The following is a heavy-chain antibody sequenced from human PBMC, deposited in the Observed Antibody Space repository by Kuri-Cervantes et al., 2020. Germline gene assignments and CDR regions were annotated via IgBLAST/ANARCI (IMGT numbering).Heavy chain of an antibody. Sequence: LVKVSCKASGFTFTSSAVQWVRQARGQRLEWIGWIVVGSGNTNYAQKFQERVTITRDMSTSTAYMELSRLRSDDTAVYYCARASGYGDYVGCFDYWGQGTLVTVSS. CDR3: ARASGYGDYVGCFDY. CDR1: GFTFTSSA. V-gene: IGHV1-58*01. CDR2: IVVGSGNT. J-gene: IGHJ4*02. D-gene: IGHD4-17*01.